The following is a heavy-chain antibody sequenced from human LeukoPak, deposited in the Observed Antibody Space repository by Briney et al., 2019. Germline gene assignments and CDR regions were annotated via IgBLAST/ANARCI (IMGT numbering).Heavy chain of an antibody. CDR3: ASRPFHRSSTAFYYFHYMDV. V-gene: IGHV3-7*01. CDR2: IKQDGSEI. D-gene: IGHD2/OR15-2a*01. CDR1: GFTFSNHW. J-gene: IGHJ6*03. Sequence: GGSLRLSCAVSGFTFSNHWMNWVRQAPGKGLEWVAHIKQDGSEIYYVDSVKGRFTISRDNAKNSLFLQMNNLRAEDTAVYYCASRPFHRSSTAFYYFHYMDVWGTGTTVTVSS.